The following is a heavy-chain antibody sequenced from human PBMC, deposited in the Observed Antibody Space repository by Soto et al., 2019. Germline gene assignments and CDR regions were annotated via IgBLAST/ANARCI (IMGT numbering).Heavy chain of an antibody. CDR3: ARVNIVLMVYATFDY. CDR2: INHSGST. J-gene: IGHJ4*02. Sequence: QVQLQQWGAGLLKPSETLSLTCAVYGGSFSGYYWSWIRQPPGKGLEWIGEINHSGSTNYNPSLKRRVTISVDTSKNQFSLKLSSVTAADTAVYYCARVNIVLMVYATFDYWGQGTLVTVSS. D-gene: IGHD2-8*01. V-gene: IGHV4-34*01. CDR1: GGSFSGYY.